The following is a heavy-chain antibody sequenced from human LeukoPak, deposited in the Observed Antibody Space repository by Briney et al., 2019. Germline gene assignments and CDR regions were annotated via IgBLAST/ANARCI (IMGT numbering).Heavy chain of an antibody. V-gene: IGHV3-21*01. CDR1: GFTFSSYS. CDR3: ARDLFPRQDCSSTSCYY. J-gene: IGHJ4*02. CDR2: ISSSSSYI. D-gene: IGHD2-2*01. Sequence: KPGGSLRLSCAASGFTFSSYSMNWGRQAPGKGLEWVSSISSSSSYIYYADSVKGRFTISRDNAKNSLYLQMNSLRAEDTAVYYCARDLFPRQDCSSTSCYYWGQGTLVTVSS.